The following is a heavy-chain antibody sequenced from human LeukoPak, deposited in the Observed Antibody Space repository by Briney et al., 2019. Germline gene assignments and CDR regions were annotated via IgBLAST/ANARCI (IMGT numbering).Heavy chain of an antibody. CDR3: ARANYYDSSGYYYWYFDL. D-gene: IGHD3-22*01. CDR1: GGPFSGYY. CDR2: INHSGST. V-gene: IGHV4-34*01. Sequence: SETLSLTCAVYGGPFSGYYWSWIRQPPGKGLEWIGEINHSGSTNYNPSLKSRVTISVDTSKNQFSLKLSSVTAADTAVYYCARANYYDSSGYYYWYFDLWGRGTLVTVSS. J-gene: IGHJ2*01.